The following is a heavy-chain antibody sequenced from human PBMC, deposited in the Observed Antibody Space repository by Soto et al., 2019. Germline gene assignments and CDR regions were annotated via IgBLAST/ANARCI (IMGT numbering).Heavy chain of an antibody. D-gene: IGHD2-2*01. V-gene: IGHV3-21*06. CDR1: GFTFSSFV. J-gene: IGHJ4*02. CDR2: ISTNSRSI. Sequence: QLVESGGGLVKPGGSLRLSCAASGFTFSSFVMHWVRQAPGKGLEWVSSISTNSRSIYYGDSVKGRFTISRDNAKNLLSLQMNNLRAEDTAVYYCVSDKDTYALMVFDSWGQGPLVTVSS. CDR3: VSDKDTYALMVFDS.